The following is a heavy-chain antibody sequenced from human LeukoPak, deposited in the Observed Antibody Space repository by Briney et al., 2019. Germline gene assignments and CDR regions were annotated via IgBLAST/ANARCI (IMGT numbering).Heavy chain of an antibody. J-gene: IGHJ4*02. CDR1: GDSISSFY. D-gene: IGHD2-8*01. CDR2: VHYSGSS. CDR3: VLAPNSNWFDF. V-gene: IGHV4-59*08. Sequence: SETLSLTCSASGDSISSFYWNWIRQSPGKGLEWIGNVHYSGSSNYNPSLKSRVTLSIDTSRRQFFLKLSSVTAADTAVYYCVLAPNSNWFDFWGQGILVTVSS.